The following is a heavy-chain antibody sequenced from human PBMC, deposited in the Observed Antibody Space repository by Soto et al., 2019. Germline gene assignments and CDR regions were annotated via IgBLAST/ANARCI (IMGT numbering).Heavy chain of an antibody. CDR3: ARVRIVGAPAHFDY. D-gene: IGHD1-26*01. J-gene: IGHJ4*02. CDR2: INPNSGGT. CDR1: GYTLTGYY. Sequence: SVKVSCKASGYTLTGYYMHWVRQAPGQGLEWMGWINPNSGGTNYAQKLQGRVTMTRDTSISTAYMELSGLRSDDTAVYYCARVRIVGAPAHFDYWGQGTLVTVSS. V-gene: IGHV1-2*02.